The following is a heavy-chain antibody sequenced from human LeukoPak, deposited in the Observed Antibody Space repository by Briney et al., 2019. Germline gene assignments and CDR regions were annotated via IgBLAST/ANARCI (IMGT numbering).Heavy chain of an antibody. Sequence: GGSLRLSCAASGFTFSSYSMNWVRQAPGKGLEWVSSISNSSSYIYYADSVKGRFTISRDNAKNSLYLQMNSLRAEDTAVYYCAKDRRLYDYGSGSYFDYWGQGTLVTVSS. J-gene: IGHJ4*02. CDR1: GFTFSSYS. V-gene: IGHV3-21*01. CDR3: AKDRRLYDYGSGSYFDY. CDR2: ISNSSSYI. D-gene: IGHD3-10*01.